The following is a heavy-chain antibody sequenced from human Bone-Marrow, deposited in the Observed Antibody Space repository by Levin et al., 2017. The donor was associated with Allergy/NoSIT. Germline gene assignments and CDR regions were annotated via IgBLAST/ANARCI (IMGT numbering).Heavy chain of an antibody. CDR3: ARDENRAGGGSFAI. CDR1: GFTFSSYD. CDR2: ISSSSNYK. Sequence: GGSLRLSCAASGFTFSSYDMDWVRQAPGKTPEWVSSISSSSNYKYYADSVRGRFTISRDNAKNSLYLQMNSLRAEDTAVYYCARDENRAGGGSFAIWGRGTMVTVSS. V-gene: IGHV3-21*01. D-gene: IGHD3-16*01. J-gene: IGHJ3*02.